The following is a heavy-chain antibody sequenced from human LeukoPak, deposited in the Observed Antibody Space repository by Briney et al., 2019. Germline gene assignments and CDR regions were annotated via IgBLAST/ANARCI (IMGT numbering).Heavy chain of an antibody. CDR1: GFTFSSYG. D-gene: IGHD3-22*01. J-gene: IGHJ4*02. CDR3: AKDELSSGYYYD. CDR2: ISYDGSNK. V-gene: IGHV3-30*18. Sequence: GRSLRLSCAASGFTFSSYGMHWVRQAPGKGLEWVAVISYDGSNKYYADSVKGRFTISRDNAKNSLYLQMNSLRAEDTALYYCAKDELSSGYYYDWGQGTLVTVSS.